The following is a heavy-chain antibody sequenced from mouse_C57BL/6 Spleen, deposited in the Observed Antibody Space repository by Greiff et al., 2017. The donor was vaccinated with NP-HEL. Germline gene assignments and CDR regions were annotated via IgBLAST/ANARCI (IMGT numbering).Heavy chain of an antibody. CDR1: GYTFTSYT. Sequence: QVQLQQSGAELARPGASVKMSCKASGYTFTSYTMHWVKQRPGQGLEWIGYINPSSGYPKYNQKFKDKATLTADKSSSTAYMQLSSLTSEDSAVYYCASTTDWYFDVWGTGTTVTVSS. V-gene: IGHV1-4*01. D-gene: IGHD1-1*01. CDR2: INPSSGYP. CDR3: ASTTDWYFDV. J-gene: IGHJ1*03.